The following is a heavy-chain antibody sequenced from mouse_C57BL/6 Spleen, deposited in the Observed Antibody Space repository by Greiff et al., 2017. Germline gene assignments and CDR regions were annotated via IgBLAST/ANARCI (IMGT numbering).Heavy chain of an antibody. CDR2: INYDGSST. J-gene: IGHJ1*03. V-gene: IGHV5-16*01. CDR1: GFTFSDYY. CDR3: ARDNQKGYFDV. Sequence: EVKLVESEGGLVQPGSSMKLSCTASGFTFSDYYMAWVRQVPEKGLEWVANINYDGSSTYYLDSLKSRFIISRDNAKNILYLQMSSLKSEDTATYYCARDNQKGYFDVWGTGTTVTVSS.